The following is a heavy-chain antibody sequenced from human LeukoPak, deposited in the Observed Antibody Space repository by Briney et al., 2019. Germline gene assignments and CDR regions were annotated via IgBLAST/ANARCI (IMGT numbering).Heavy chain of an antibody. D-gene: IGHD5-24*01. J-gene: IGHJ4*02. V-gene: IGHV3-30*04. CDR1: GFTSSSYA. Sequence: QAGGSLRLSCAVSGFTSSSYAMHWVRQAPGKGLEWVAVISYDGSNKYYADSVKGRFTISRDNSKNTLYLQMNSLRAEDTAVYYCAKDLQRRWLKFKSGGGFDQWGQGTLVTVSS. CDR3: AKDLQRRWLKFKSGGGFDQ. CDR2: ISYDGSNK.